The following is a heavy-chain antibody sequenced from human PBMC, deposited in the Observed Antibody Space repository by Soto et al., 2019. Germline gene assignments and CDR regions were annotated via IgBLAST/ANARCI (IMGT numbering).Heavy chain of an antibody. J-gene: IGHJ4*02. CDR1: GFTFSSHS. V-gene: IGHV3-21*04. CDR3: TSGLGELSLRGDDY. Sequence: EVQLVESGGGLVKPGGSVRLSCATSGFTFSSHSMNWVRQAPGKGLEWVSSISRTSSYIKYADSVKGRFTVSRDSAKNTAYLQMNSLKIEDTAVYYCTSGLGELSLRGDDYWGQGTLVTVSS. D-gene: IGHD3-16*02. CDR2: ISRTSSYI.